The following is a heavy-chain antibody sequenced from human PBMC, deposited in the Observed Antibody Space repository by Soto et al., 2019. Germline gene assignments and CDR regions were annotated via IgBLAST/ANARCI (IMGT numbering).Heavy chain of an antibody. V-gene: IGHV3-48*03. CDR3: ARDRDTYGFFDL. CDR1: GFTLSNYE. CDR2: ISSGGRDK. D-gene: IGHD5-18*01. J-gene: IGHJ2*01. Sequence: PGGSLRLSCAASGFTLSNYEMDWVRQAPGKGLEWISYISSGGRDKYYADSVKGRFTISRDNARNSLYLQVNSLRAEDTAVYYCARDRDTYGFFDLWGRGTLVTVSS.